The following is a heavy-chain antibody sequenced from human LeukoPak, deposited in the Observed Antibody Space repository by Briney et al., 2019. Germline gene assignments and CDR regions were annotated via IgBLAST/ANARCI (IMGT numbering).Heavy chain of an antibody. CDR1: GFTFSSYA. D-gene: IGHD1-26*01. CDR2: ISGSGGST. CDR3: ARAGGSYTFDS. Sequence: GGSLRLSCAASGFTFSSYAMSWVRQAPGKGLEGVSAISGSGGSTYYADSVKGRFTISRDNAKNSLYLQMDSLRAEDTAVYYCARAGGSYTFDSWGQGTLVTVSS. V-gene: IGHV3-23*01. J-gene: IGHJ4*02.